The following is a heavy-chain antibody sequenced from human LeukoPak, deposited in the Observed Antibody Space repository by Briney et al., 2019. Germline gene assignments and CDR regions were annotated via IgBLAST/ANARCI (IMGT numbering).Heavy chain of an antibody. J-gene: IGHJ4*02. CDR1: EFTFSSYA. CDR3: VKIGSYFDY. D-gene: IGHD3-10*01. V-gene: IGHV3-23*01. Sequence: GGSLRLSCAAYEFTFSSYAMSWVRQAPGKVLERVSSIGGSGVNTYHADSVKGPLSIPRDNTKNTLYLQMNSLRAEDTAVYYCVKIGSYFDYWGQGILFTVSS. CDR2: IGGSGVNT.